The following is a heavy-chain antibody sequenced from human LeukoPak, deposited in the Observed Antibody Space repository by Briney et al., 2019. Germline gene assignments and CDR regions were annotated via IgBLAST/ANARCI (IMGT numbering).Heavy chain of an antibody. CDR1: GGSFSGYY. V-gene: IGHV4-34*01. CDR3: ARGLLLHSI. CDR2: INHSGST. J-gene: IGHJ3*02. D-gene: IGHD3-22*01. Sequence: PSETLSLTCDVYGGSFSGYYWSWIRQPPGKGLEWIGEINHSGSTNYNPSLKSRVTISVDTSKSQFSLKVSSVTAADTAVYYCARGLLLHSIWGQGTMVTVSS.